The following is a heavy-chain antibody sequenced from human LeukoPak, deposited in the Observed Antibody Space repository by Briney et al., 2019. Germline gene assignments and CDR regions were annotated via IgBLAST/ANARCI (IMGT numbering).Heavy chain of an antibody. CDR3: ARYVKNGYDTPGFDY. D-gene: IGHD5-12*01. J-gene: IGHJ4*02. CDR1: GGSISSGAYY. V-gene: IGHV4-61*02. CDR2: TCTSGST. Sequence: PSETLSLTCTVSGGSISSGAYYWSWVRQPAGKGLEWIGRTCTSGSTDYNPSLTSRVTMSLDTSKNQFSLKLRSVTAADTAVYYCARYVKNGYDTPGFDYWGQGTLVTVSS.